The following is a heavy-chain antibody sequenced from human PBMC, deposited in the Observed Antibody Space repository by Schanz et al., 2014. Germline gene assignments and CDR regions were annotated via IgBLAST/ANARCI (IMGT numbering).Heavy chain of an antibody. V-gene: IGHV3-30*18. CDR3: AKDDTQVNGMDV. Sequence: QVQLVESGGGVVQPGTSLRLSCAASGFTFTTYGMHWVRQAPGKGLEWVAVISYDGSDKFYADSVKGRFTISRDNSNNTLSLQMNSLRVEDTAVYYCAKDDTQVNGMDVWGQGTTVTVSS. CDR1: GFTFTTYG. CDR2: ISYDGSDK. J-gene: IGHJ6*02.